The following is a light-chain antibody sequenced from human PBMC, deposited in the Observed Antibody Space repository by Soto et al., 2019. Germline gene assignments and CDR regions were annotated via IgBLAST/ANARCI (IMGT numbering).Light chain of an antibody. Sequence: EIVMTQSPATLSVSPGERATLSCRASQSVRSNLAWYQQKPGQAPGLLIYRASTRATGIPARFSGSGSGTELTLTISSLQSEDFAVYYCQQYNNWPPRDAFGQGTKVEIK. CDR2: RAS. CDR1: QSVRSN. V-gene: IGKV3-15*01. J-gene: IGKJ1*01. CDR3: QQYNNWPPRDA.